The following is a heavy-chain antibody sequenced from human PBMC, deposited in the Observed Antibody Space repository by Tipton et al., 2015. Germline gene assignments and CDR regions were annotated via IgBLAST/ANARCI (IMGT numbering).Heavy chain of an antibody. CDR1: GGSVSSGSYY. CDR2: ISHSGNT. CDR3: ACQDYDSLTRDYQTVDY. D-gene: IGHD3-9*01. J-gene: IGHJ4*02. V-gene: IGHV4-39*07. Sequence: TLSLTCTVSGGSVSSGSYYWSWIRQPPGKGLEWIGSISHSGNTYYNPSLKSRVTMSRDTSKNQFSRKLTSVTAADTAVYYCACQDYDSLTRDYQTVDYWGQGTLVTVSS.